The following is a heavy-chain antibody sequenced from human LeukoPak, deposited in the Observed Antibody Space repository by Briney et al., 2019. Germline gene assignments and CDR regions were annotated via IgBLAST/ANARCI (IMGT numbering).Heavy chain of an antibody. CDR1: GFTVSSIY. V-gene: IGHV3-53*01. D-gene: IGHD3-16*01. Sequence: GGSLRLSCAVSGFTVSSIYMSWVRQAPGKGLEWVSFIYNDGNTYYADSMKGRFSISRDSSRNTLYLQMNSLRVEDTAVYYCAKDRANWAIDDWGQGTQVTVSS. J-gene: IGHJ4*02. CDR3: AKDRANWAIDD. CDR2: IYNDGNT.